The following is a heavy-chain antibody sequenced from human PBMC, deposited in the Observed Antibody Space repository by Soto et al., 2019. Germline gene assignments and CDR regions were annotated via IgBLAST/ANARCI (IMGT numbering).Heavy chain of an antibody. CDR3: SSDYGSNLC. CDR1: GYTFTSYY. CDR2: INPSGGST. D-gene: IGHD3-22*01. V-gene: IGHV1-46*01. J-gene: IGHJ4*02. Sequence: QVQLVQSGAEVKKPGASVKVSCKASGYTFTSYYMHWVRQAPGQGLEWMGIINPSGGSTSYAQKFQGSVTMTRDTSTRTVYMELSSRRSAETAVYYCSSDYGSNLCWGQGTLVNVSS.